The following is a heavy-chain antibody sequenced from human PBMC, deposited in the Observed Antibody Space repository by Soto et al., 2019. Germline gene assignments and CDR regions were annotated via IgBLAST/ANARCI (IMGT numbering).Heavy chain of an antibody. D-gene: IGHD3-22*01. Sequence: TSETLSLTCAVSGGSISSGGYSWSWIRQPPGKGLEWIGYIYHSGSTYYNPSLKSRVTISVDRSKNQFSLKLSSVTAADTAVYYCARVGGVGDSSGYPDFYFDYWGQGTLVTVSS. CDR3: ARVGGVGDSSGYPDFYFDY. CDR2: IYHSGST. J-gene: IGHJ4*02. CDR1: GGSISSGGYS. V-gene: IGHV4-30-2*01.